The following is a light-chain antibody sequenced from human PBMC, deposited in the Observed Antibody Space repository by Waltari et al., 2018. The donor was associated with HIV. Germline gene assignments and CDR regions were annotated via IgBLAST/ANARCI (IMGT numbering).Light chain of an antibody. CDR2: EVS. V-gene: IGLV2-23*02. Sequence: QSALTQPASVSGSPGQSITISCTGTSSDVGSSTLVSWYQQHPGKAPKLMIYEVSKRPSGVSNRFSGSKSGNTASLTISGLQAEDEADYYCCSYAGSSTLVFGGGTKLTVL. J-gene: IGLJ2*01. CDR3: CSYAGSSTLV. CDR1: SSDVGSSTL.